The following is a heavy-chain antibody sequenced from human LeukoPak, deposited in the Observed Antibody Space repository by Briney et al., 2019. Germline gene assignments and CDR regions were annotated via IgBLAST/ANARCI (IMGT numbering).Heavy chain of an antibody. CDR3: VRSGYSSSWYHLDY. CDR2: ISAYNGNT. CDR1: GYTFTSYG. D-gene: IGHD6-13*01. J-gene: IGHJ4*02. Sequence: GASVKVSCKASGYTFTSYGISWVPQAPGQGLEWMGWISAYNGNTNYAQKLQGRVTMTTDTSTTTAYMELRSLRSHDTAVYYCVRSGYSSSWYHLDYWGQGTLVTVSS. V-gene: IGHV1-18*01.